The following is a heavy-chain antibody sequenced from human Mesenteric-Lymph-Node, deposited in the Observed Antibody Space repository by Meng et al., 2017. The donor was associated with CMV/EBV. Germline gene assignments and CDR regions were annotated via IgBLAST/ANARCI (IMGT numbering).Heavy chain of an antibody. J-gene: IGHJ4*02. V-gene: IGHV3-48*04. CDR1: DFTFSTYS. CDR2: ITSSGTTR. CDR3: ARGGPTLHDGDGYYDY. D-gene: IGHD5-18*01. Sequence: GGSLRLSCVTSDFTFSTYSMNWVRQVPGKGLQWISYITSSGTTRYYADSVKGRFTISRDNAKNSLYLQMDSLRTEDAAVYYCARGGPTLHDGDGYYDYWGQGTRVTVSS.